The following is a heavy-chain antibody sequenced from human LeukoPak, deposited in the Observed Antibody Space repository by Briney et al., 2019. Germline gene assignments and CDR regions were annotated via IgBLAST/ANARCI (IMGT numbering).Heavy chain of an antibody. CDR1: GFSLSTSGVG. CDR2: IYWDDDK. V-gene: IGHV2-5*02. J-gene: IGHJ4*02. CDR3: AHRPRDTAMASXDX. Sequence: SGPTLVKPTQTLTLTCTFSGFSLSTSGVGVGWIRQPPGKALEWLALIYWDDDKRYSPSLKSRLTITKDTSKNQVVLTMTNMDPVXTXTXYCAHRPRDTAMASXDXXGQXXXXTV. D-gene: IGHD5-18*01.